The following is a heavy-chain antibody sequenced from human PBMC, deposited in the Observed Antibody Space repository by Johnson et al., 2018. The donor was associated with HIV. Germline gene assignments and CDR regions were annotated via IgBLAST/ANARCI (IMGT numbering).Heavy chain of an antibody. CDR2: ISGSGGST. CDR3: AKETTVAPGAFDI. J-gene: IGHJ3*02. D-gene: IGHD4-23*01. CDR1: GFTFSNAW. Sequence: VQLVESGGGLVQPGGSLRLSCAASGFTFSNAWMSWVRQAPGKGLEWVSAISGSGGSTYYADSVKGRFTISRDNSKNTLYLQMNSLRAEDTAVYYCAKETTVAPGAFDIWGQGTMVTVSS. V-gene: IGHV3-23*04.